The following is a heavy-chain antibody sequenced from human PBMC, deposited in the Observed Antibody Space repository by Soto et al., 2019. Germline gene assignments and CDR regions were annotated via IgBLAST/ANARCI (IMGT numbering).Heavy chain of an antibody. CDR2: ISSSSSTI. D-gene: IGHD3-10*01. CDR3: ARDRPTYGSGPRWFDP. V-gene: IGHV3-48*02. Sequence: EVQLVESGGGLVQPGGSLRLSCAASGFTFSSYSMNWVRQAPGKGLEWVSYISSSSSTIYYADSVKGRFTISRDNAKNSLYLQMNSLRDEDTAVYYCARDRPTYGSGPRWFDPWGQGTLVIVSS. J-gene: IGHJ5*02. CDR1: GFTFSSYS.